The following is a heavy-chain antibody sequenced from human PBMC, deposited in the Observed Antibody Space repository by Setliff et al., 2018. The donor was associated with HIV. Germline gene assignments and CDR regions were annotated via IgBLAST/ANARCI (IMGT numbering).Heavy chain of an antibody. Sequence: SETLSLTCTVSGGSISSDYWSWIRQPPGKGLEWIGYIYYNGNTNNNPSVMGRVTMSIDTSKNQFSLKLRSVTAADTAMYYCARDAPYCSSHSCSVRLFDYWGQGTLVTVSS. V-gene: IGHV4-59*01. D-gene: IGHD2-2*01. CDR1: GGSISSDY. J-gene: IGHJ4*02. CDR3: ARDAPYCSSHSCSVRLFDY. CDR2: IYYNGNT.